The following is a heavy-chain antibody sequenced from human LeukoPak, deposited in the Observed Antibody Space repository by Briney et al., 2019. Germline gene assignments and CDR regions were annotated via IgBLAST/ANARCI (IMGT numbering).Heavy chain of an antibody. Sequence: ASVKVSCKASGYTFTSYYMHWVRQAPGQGLEWMGIINPSGGSTSYAQKFQGRVTMTRDTSISTAYMELSRLRSDDTAVYYCARGEVYYYDSSGYPFDYWGQGTLVTVSS. V-gene: IGHV1-46*01. D-gene: IGHD3-22*01. CDR1: GYTFTSYY. CDR3: ARGEVYYYDSSGYPFDY. CDR2: INPSGGST. J-gene: IGHJ4*02.